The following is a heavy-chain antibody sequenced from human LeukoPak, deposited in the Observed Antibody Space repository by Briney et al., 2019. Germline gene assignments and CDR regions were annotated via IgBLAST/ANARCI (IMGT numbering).Heavy chain of an antibody. D-gene: IGHD6-6*01. Sequence: PGGSLRLSCAASGFSFSSHEMNWVRQAPGKGLEWVSSISSSSSYIYYADSVKGRFTISRDNAKNSLYLQMNSLRAEDTAVYYCARVNWGAARHLDYWGQGTLVTVSS. CDR1: GFSFSSHE. CDR2: ISSSSSYI. V-gene: IGHV3-21*01. J-gene: IGHJ4*02. CDR3: ARVNWGAARHLDY.